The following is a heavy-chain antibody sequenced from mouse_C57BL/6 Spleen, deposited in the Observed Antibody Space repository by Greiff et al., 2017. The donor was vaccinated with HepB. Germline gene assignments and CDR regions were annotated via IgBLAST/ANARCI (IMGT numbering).Heavy chain of an antibody. Sequence: DVKLVESGGGLVKPGGSLKLSCAASGFTFSDYGMHWVRQAPEKGLEWVAYISSGSSTIYYADTVKGRFTISRDNAKNTLFLQMTSLRSADTAMYYCARPYGNYYAMDYWGQGTSVTVSS. CDR1: GFTFSDYG. J-gene: IGHJ4*01. V-gene: IGHV5-17*01. D-gene: IGHD2-1*01. CDR3: ARPYGNYYAMDY. CDR2: ISSGSSTI.